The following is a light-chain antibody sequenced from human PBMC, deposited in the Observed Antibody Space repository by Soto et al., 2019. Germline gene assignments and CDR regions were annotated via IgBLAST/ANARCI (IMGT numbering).Light chain of an antibody. V-gene: IGLV2-14*01. CDR2: AVS. CDR1: SSDVGGYNY. J-gene: IGLJ1*01. CDR3: SSYTSSSPRLYV. Sequence: QSALTQPASVSGSPGQSITISCTGTSSDVGGYNYVSWYQQHPGKAPKLMIYAVSNRPSGVSNRFSGSKSCNTASLTISGLQAEDEADYYCSSYTSSSPRLYVFGTGTKLTGL.